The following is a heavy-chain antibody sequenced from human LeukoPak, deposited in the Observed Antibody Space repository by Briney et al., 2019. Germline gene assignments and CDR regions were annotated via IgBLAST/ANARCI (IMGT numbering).Heavy chain of an antibody. CDR2: IKTKTDGGTT. Sequence: GGSLRLSCAASGFTFSNAWMNWVRQAPGKGLEWVGRIKTKTDGGTTDHAAPVKGRFTISRDDSKNTLYLQINSLKTEDTAVYYCTTHYDFSSGSFYYYYGMDVWGQGTTVTVSS. J-gene: IGHJ6*02. CDR3: TTHYDFSSGSFYYYYGMDV. CDR1: GFTFSNAW. V-gene: IGHV3-15*07. D-gene: IGHD3-3*01.